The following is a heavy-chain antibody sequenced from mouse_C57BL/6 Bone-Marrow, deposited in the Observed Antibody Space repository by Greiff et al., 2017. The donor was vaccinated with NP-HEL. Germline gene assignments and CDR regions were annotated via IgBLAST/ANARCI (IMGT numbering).Heavy chain of an antibody. Sequence: EVQLQQSGPELVKPGASVKMSCKASGYTFTDYNMHWVKQSHGKSLEWIGYINPNNGGTSYNQKFKGKATLTVNKSSSTAYMELRSLTSEDSAVYYCAREGAEGAWFAYWGQGTLVTVSA. V-gene: IGHV1-22*01. CDR3: AREGAEGAWFAY. CDR2: INPNNGGT. CDR1: GYTFTDYN. J-gene: IGHJ3*01.